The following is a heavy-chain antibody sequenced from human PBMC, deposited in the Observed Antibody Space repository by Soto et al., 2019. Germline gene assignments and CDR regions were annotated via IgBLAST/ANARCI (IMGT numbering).Heavy chain of an antibody. CDR1: GGSISSGGNY. V-gene: IGHV4-31*03. Sequence: QVQLQESGPGLVKPSETLSLTCTVSGGSISSGGNYWCWIRQPPGKGLEWIGYIYYSGSTYYNPSLKSRVSMSVATSNNPYSLKLRFVPAADTAVYDCASDQPSAAGGWLDPWGQGNLVTVSS. D-gene: IGHD3-10*01. CDR3: ASDQPSAAGGWLDP. J-gene: IGHJ5*02. CDR2: IYYSGST.